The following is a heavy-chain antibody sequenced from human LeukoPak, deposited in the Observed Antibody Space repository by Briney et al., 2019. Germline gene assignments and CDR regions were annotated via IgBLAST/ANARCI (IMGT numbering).Heavy chain of an antibody. CDR3: ARWLKTQGFDI. CDR1: GYTFTGYY. V-gene: IGHV1-2*02. CDR2: INPNSGGT. D-gene: IGHD6-19*01. J-gene: IGHJ3*02. Sequence: ASVKVSCKASGYTFTGYYMHWVRQAPGQGLEWMGWINPNSGGTNYAQKFQGRVTMTRDTSISTAYMELSSLRSEDTAVYYCARWLKTQGFDIWGQGTMVTVSS.